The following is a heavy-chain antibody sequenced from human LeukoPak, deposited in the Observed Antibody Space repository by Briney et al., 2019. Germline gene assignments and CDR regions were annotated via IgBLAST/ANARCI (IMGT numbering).Heavy chain of an antibody. CDR2: IYPGDSDT. V-gene: IGHV5-51*01. Sequence: GESLKISCKGSGYSFTSYWIGWVRQMPGKGLEWMGIIYPGDSDTRYSPSFQGQVTISADKSISTAYLQWSSLKASDTAMYYCARLPYCGGDCYPRLGDYWGQGTLVTVS. CDR3: ARLPYCGGDCYPRLGDY. CDR1: GYSFTSYW. J-gene: IGHJ4*02. D-gene: IGHD2-21*02.